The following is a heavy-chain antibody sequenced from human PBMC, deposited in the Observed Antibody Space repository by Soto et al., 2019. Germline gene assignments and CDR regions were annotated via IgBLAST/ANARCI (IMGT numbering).Heavy chain of an antibody. V-gene: IGHV3-30-3*01. Sequence: SLRGSFAASGFTFSSYAMHWVRQAPGKGLEWVAVISYDGSNKYYADSVKGRFTISRDNSKNTLYLQMNSLRAEDTAVYYCARELSRVAARPFWFDPWGQGTLVTVSS. CDR1: GFTFSSYA. J-gene: IGHJ5*02. D-gene: IGHD6-6*01. CDR2: ISYDGSNK. CDR3: ARELSRVAARPFWFDP.